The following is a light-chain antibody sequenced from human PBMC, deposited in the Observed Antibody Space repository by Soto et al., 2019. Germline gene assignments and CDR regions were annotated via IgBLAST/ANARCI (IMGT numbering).Light chain of an antibody. J-gene: IGKJ1*01. CDR3: QPRSRWHP. V-gene: IGKV3-11*01. CDR2: DAP. CDR1: QSVSSY. Sequence: EIRVAQAQATLSLSPGERATLSCRASQSVSSYLACYQQKPGQAPRLLIYDAPNRATGIPARFSGSGSGTDFTLTISSLEPEDSAIYYCQPRSRWHPFGQGTKVDI.